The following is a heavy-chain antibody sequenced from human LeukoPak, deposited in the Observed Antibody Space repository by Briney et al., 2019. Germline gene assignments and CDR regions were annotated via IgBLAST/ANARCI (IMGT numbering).Heavy chain of an antibody. CDR2: ISYDGSNK. V-gene: IGHV3-30-3*01. D-gene: IGHD6-19*01. J-gene: IGHJ4*02. CDR1: GFTFSSYA. Sequence: TGRSLTLSCAASGFTFSSYAMHWVRQAPGKGLEWVAVISYDGSNKYYADSVKGRFTISRDNSKNTLYLQMNSLRAEDTAVYYCARDPPESGVAVAGGYYFDYWGQGTLVTVSS. CDR3: ARDPPESGVAVAGGYYFDY.